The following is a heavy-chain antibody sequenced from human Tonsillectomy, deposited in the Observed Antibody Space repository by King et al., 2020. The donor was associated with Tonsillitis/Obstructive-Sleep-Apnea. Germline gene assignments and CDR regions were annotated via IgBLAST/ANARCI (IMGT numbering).Heavy chain of an antibody. CDR3: ARDRRIMITFGGVIARRNAFDI. CDR1: GYTFTSYY. D-gene: IGHD3-16*02. J-gene: IGHJ3*02. CDR2: INPSGGST. Sequence: MQLVESGAEVKKPGASVKVSCKASGYTFTSYYMHWVRQAPGQGLEWMGIINPSGGSTSYAQKFQGRVTMTRDTSTSTVYMELSSLRSEDTAVYYCARDRRIMITFGGVIARRNAFDIWGQGTMVTVSS. V-gene: IGHV1-46*01.